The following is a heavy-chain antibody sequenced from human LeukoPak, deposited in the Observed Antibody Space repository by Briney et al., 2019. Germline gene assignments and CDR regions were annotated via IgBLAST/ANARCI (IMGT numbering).Heavy chain of an antibody. D-gene: IGHD6-13*01. CDR1: GFTFSSYA. CDR2: ISGSGGST. J-gene: IGHJ4*02. Sequence: GGSLRLSCAASGFTFSSYAISWVRQAPGRGLEWVSAISGSGGSTYYADSVKGRFTISRDNSKNTLYLQMNSLRAEDTAIYYCAKDLGGIAAAGTYYFDYWGQGTLVTVSS. V-gene: IGHV3-23*01. CDR3: AKDLGGIAAAGTYYFDY.